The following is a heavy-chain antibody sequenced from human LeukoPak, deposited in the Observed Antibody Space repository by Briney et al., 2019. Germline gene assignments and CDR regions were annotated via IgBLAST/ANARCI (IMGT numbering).Heavy chain of an antibody. CDR3: ARHFRKYYDSSGYHYYFDY. CDR2: INHSGST. D-gene: IGHD3-22*01. CDR1: GGSFSGYY. J-gene: IGHJ4*02. V-gene: IGHV4-34*01. Sequence: SETLSLTCAVYGGSFSGYYWSWIRQPPGKGLEWIGEINHSGSTNYNPSLKSRVTISVDTSKNQFSLKLSSVTAADTAVYYCARHFRKYYDSSGYHYYFDYWGQGTLVTVSS.